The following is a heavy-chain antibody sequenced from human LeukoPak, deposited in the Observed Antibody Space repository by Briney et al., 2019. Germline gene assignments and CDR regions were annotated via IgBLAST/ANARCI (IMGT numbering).Heavy chain of an antibody. V-gene: IGHV1-69*13. CDR2: IIPIFGTA. D-gene: IGHD5-18*01. Sequence: SVKVSCKASGGTFSSYAISWVRQVPGQGLEWMGGIIPIFGTANYAQKFQGRVTITADESTSTAYMELSSLRSEDTAVYYCARSQQRGYSYGRLDYWGQGTLVTVSS. J-gene: IGHJ4*02. CDR1: GGTFSSYA. CDR3: ARSQQRGYSYGRLDY.